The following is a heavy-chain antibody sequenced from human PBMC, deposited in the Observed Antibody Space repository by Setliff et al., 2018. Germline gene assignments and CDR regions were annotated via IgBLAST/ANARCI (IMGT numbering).Heavy chain of an antibody. V-gene: IGHV5-51*01. Sequence: GESLKISCKDSASTFSNYWIVWVRQMPGKGLEWMGMIYPDDSDTKYHPSFQGQVTISADKSISTAYLQWSSLKASDTAMYYCARALYPSSFIGHNWFDPWGQGTLVTVLL. D-gene: IGHD2-2*01. CDR3: ARALYPSSFIGHNWFDP. J-gene: IGHJ5*02. CDR1: ASTFSNYW. CDR2: IYPDDSDT.